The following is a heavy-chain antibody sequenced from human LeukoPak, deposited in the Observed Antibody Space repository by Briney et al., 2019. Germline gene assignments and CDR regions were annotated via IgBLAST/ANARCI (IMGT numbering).Heavy chain of an antibody. D-gene: IGHD2/OR15-2a*01. J-gene: IGHJ4*02. CDR1: GFTFSDYY. CDR3: AKDGTSYYYIYY. Sequence: GGSLRLSCAASGFTFSDYYMSWIRQAPGKGLEWLSYISSSGTTIYYADSVKGRFTISRDNAKNSLYLQMNSLRAEDTAVYYCAKDGTSYYYIYYWGQGTLVTVSS. V-gene: IGHV3-11*04. CDR2: ISSSGTTI.